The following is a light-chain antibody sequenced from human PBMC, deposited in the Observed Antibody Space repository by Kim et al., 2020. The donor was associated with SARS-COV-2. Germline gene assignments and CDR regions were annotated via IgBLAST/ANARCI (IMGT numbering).Light chain of an antibody. J-gene: IGKJ4*01. CDR3: QQYNGWPVT. V-gene: IGKV3-15*01. CDR2: GAS. CDR1: QSVNSN. Sequence: EIVMTQSPATLSVSPGERATLSCRASQSVNSNLAWYQQKPGQAPGLLIYGASTRATGIPARFSGSGSGTEFTLTISSLQSEDFAFYYCQQYNGWPVTFGGGTKVDIK.